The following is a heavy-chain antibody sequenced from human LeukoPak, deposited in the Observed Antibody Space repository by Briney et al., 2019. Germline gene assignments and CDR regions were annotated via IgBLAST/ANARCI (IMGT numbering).Heavy chain of an antibody. V-gene: IGHV3-74*01. J-gene: IGHJ4*02. D-gene: IGHD4-17*01. Sequence: GGSLRLSCAASGFTFSSYWMHWVRQAPGKGLVWVSRINSDGSSTSYADSVKGRFTISRDNAKNTLYLQMNSLRAEDTAVYYCARANYGDYYGYWGQGTLVTVSS. CDR2: INSDGSST. CDR1: GFTFSSYW. CDR3: ARANYGDYYGY.